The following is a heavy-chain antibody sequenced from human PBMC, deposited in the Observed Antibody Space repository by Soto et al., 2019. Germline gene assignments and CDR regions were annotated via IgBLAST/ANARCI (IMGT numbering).Heavy chain of an antibody. CDR3: ARRIVGATREFDY. CDR1: GYSFTSYW. V-gene: IGHV5-10-1*01. J-gene: IGHJ4*02. D-gene: IGHD1-26*01. Sequence: GESLKISCKGSGYSFTSYWISWVRQMPGKGLEWMGRIDPSDSYTNYSPSFQGHVTISADKSISTAYLQWSSLKASDTAMYYCARRIVGATREFDYWGQGTLVTVSS. CDR2: IDPSDSYT.